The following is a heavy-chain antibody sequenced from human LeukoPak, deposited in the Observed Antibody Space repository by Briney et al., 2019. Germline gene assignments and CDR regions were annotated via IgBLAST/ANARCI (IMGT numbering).Heavy chain of an antibody. Sequence: ASVKVSCKASGYTFTSYAMNWVRQAPGQGLEWMGWINTNTGNPTYAQGFTGRFVFSLDTSVSTAYLQISSLKAEDTAVYYCARDDWTMVRGVITNSFDPWGQGTLVTVSS. CDR1: GYTFTSYA. CDR2: INTNTGNP. D-gene: IGHD3-10*01. J-gene: IGHJ5*02. CDR3: ARDDWTMVRGVITNSFDP. V-gene: IGHV7-4-1*02.